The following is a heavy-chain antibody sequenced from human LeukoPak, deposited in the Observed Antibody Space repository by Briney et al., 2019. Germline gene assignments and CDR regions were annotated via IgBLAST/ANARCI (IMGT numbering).Heavy chain of an antibody. J-gene: IGHJ4*02. CDR2: IRGSGGST. CDR1: GFTFSRYG. CDR3: AKDSGVTSLDY. Sequence: GGSLRLSCAASGFTFSRYGMSWVRQAPGKGLEWVSAIRGSGGSTYYADSVKGRFTISRDNSKNTLYLQMNSLRAEDTAVYYCAKDSGVTSLDYWGQGTLVTVSS. V-gene: IGHV3-23*01. D-gene: IGHD2-21*02.